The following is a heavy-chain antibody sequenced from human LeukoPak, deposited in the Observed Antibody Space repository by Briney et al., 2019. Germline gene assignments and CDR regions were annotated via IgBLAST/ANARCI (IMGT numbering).Heavy chain of an antibody. V-gene: IGHV3-7*01. CDR1: GFTFSSYW. J-gene: IGHJ4*02. CDR2: IKQDGSEK. D-gene: IGHD2-15*01. Sequence: GGSLRLSCAASGFTFSSYWMSWVRQAPGKGLEWVANIKQDGSEKYYVDSVKGRFTISRDNAKNSLYLQMNSLRAEDTAVYYCARGQRRAATQDFDYWGQGTLVTVSS. CDR3: ARGQRRAATQDFDY.